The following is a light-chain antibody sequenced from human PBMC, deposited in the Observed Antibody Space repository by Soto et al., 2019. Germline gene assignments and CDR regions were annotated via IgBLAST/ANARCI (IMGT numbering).Light chain of an antibody. J-gene: IGKJ3*01. CDR3: QQYGSSPRFT. CDR1: QSVSSSY. CDR2: GAS. V-gene: IGKV3-20*01. Sequence: EIVLTQSPGTLSLSPGERATLSCRASQSVSSSYLAWYQQKPGQAPRLLIYGASSRATGIPDRFSGSGSGTVFSLTSIRLEPEDYAVYYCQQYGSSPRFTFGPGTKVDIK.